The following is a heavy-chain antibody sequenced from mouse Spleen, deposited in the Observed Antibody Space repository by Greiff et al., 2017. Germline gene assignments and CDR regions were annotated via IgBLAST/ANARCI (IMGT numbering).Heavy chain of an antibody. CDR2: INPSTGGT. Sequence: DVKLVESGPELVKPGASVKMSCKASGYSFTGYYMNWVKQSPEKSLEWIGEINPSTGGTTYNQKFKAKATLTVDKSSSTAYMQLKSLTSEDSAVYYCARSGSNYVDYWGQGTTLTVSS. V-gene: IGHV1-42*01. J-gene: IGHJ2*01. D-gene: IGHD1-1*01. CDR1: GYSFTGYY. CDR3: ARSGSNYVDY.